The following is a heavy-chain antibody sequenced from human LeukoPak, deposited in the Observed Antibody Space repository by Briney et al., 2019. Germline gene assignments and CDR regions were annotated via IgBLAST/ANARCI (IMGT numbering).Heavy chain of an antibody. CDR1: GYSFTSYW. CDR3: ARHDSPRYDSWSGYSPYYFDY. CDR2: IYPGDSDT. D-gene: IGHD3-3*01. Sequence: GESLKISCKGSGYSFTSYWIGWVRQMPGKGLEWMGIIYPGDSDTRYSPSFQGQVTISADKSISTAYLQWSSLKASDTAMYYCARHDSPRYDSWSGYSPYYFDYWGQGTLVTVSS. J-gene: IGHJ4*02. V-gene: IGHV5-51*01.